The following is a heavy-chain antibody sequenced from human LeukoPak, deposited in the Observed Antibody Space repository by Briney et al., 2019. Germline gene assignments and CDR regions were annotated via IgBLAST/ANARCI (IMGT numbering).Heavy chain of an antibody. D-gene: IGHD3-22*01. CDR2: IYYSGST. CDR3: ARHDSQGSFDY. V-gene: IGHV4-39*01. CDR1: GGSISSSSYY. Sequence: KPSETLSLTCTVSGGSISSSSYYWGWIRQPPGKGLEWIGSIYYSGSTYYNPSLKSRVTISVDTSKNQFSLKLSSVTAADTAVYYCARHDSQGSFDYWGQGTLVTVSS. J-gene: IGHJ4*02.